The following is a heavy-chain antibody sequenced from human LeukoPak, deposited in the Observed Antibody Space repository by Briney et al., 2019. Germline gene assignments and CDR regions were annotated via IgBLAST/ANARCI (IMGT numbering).Heavy chain of an antibody. CDR1: GYSISSGYY. CDR2: IYHSGST. CDR3: ARGHEVFRYYDSSGYGYYFDY. J-gene: IGHJ4*02. Sequence: PSETLSLTCTVSGYSISSGYYWGWIRQPPGKGLEWIGSIYHSGSTYYNPSLKSRVTISVDTSKNQFSLKLSSVTAADTAVYYCARGHEVFRYYDSSGYGYYFDYWGPGTLVTVSS. V-gene: IGHV4-38-2*02. D-gene: IGHD3-22*01.